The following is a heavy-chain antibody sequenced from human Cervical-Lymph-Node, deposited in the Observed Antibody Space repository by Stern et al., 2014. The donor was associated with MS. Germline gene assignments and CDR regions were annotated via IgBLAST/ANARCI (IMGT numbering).Heavy chain of an antibody. Sequence: EVQLEESGGGLVKPGGSLRLSCEASGFTFSSNSMTWVRQAPGKGLEWVSSISSSSGSIYYADSVKGRFTISRDNAKNSLYLQMNSLRAEDTAVYYCARGIAAAGTRPFDYWGQGTLVTVSS. D-gene: IGHD6-13*01. V-gene: IGHV3-21*01. CDR3: ARGIAAAGTRPFDY. J-gene: IGHJ4*02. CDR2: ISSSSGSI. CDR1: GFTFSSNS.